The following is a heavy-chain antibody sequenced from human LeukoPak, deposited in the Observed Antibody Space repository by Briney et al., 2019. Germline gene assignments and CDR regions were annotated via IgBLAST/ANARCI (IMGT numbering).Heavy chain of an antibody. V-gene: IGHV4-39*01. J-gene: IGHJ4*02. D-gene: IGHD2-21*02. Sequence: SETLSLTCTVSGGXISSSSYHWGRIRQPPGKGLEWIGNIYYTGSTYYNPSLKGRVAVSVDTSKNQFSLKVTSMSAADTAVYYCARHLSAVTAPDYWGQGTLVTVSS. CDR1: GGXISSSSYH. CDR2: IYYTGST. CDR3: ARHLSAVTAPDY.